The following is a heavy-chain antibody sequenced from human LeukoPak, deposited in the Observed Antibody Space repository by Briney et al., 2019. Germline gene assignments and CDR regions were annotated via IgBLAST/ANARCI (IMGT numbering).Heavy chain of an antibody. D-gene: IGHD2-2*01. V-gene: IGHV1-69*05. Sequence: SVKISCEASVGTFSSYAISWVRQAPGQGLEWMGRIIPIFGTANYAQKFQGRVTLTTDESTSTAYMELSSLRSEDTAVYYCARGGGGYCSSTSCQGLPAFDIWGQGTMVTVSS. CDR2: IIPIFGTA. CDR1: VGTFSSYA. CDR3: ARGGGGYCSSTSCQGLPAFDI. J-gene: IGHJ3*02.